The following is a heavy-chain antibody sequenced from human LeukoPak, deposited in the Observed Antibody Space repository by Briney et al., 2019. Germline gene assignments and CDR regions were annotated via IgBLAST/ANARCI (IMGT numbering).Heavy chain of an antibody. CDR3: ANERGYNYGYSFDY. CDR2: ISGSGGGT. Sequence: GGSLRLSCAASGFTFSSYAMSWVRQAPGKGLEWVSAISGSGGGTYYADSVKGRFTISRDNSKNTLYLQMNSLRTEDTAVYYCANERGYNYGYSFDYWGQGTLVTVSS. CDR1: GFTFSSYA. V-gene: IGHV3-23*01. J-gene: IGHJ4*02. D-gene: IGHD5-18*01.